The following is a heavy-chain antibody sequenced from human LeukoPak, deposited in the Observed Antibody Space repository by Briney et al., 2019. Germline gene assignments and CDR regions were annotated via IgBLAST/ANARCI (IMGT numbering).Heavy chain of an antibody. J-gene: IGHJ4*02. CDR1: GFTFSSYA. CDR3: ARRPYYDYVWGSYRFDY. D-gene: IGHD3-16*02. Sequence: GSLRLSCAASGFTFSSYAMSWVRQPPGKGLEWIGEINQSGSTNYNPSLKSRVTISVDTSKNQFSLKLSSVTAADTAVYYCARRPYYDYVWGSYRFDYWGQGTLVTVSS. V-gene: IGHV4-34*01. CDR2: INQSGST.